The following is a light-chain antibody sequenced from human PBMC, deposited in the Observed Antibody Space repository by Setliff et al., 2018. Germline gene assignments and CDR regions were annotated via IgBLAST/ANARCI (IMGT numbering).Light chain of an antibody. CDR3: SPYAGSYHYV. J-gene: IGLJ1*01. CDR1: SSDVGGYNF. CDR2: EVS. Sequence: QSALTQPRSVSGSPGQSVTISCTGTSSDVGGYNFVSWYQQHPGKAPQLIIFEVSRRPSGVPDRFSGSKSDNTAPLTVSGLQADDEADYYCSPYAGSYHYVFGTGTKVTV. V-gene: IGLV2-11*01.